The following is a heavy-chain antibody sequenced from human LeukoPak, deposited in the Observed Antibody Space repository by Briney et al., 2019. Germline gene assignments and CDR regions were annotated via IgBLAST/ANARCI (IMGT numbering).Heavy chain of an antibody. J-gene: IGHJ4*02. CDR1: GGSISSSSYY. CDR2: IYYSGST. CDR3: ARRRSDFWSGYYAY. Sequence: TETLSLTCTVSGGSISSSSYYWGWIRQPPGKGLEWIGSIYYSGSTYYNPSLKSRVTISVDTSKNQFSLKLSSVTAADTAVYYCARRRSDFWSGYYAYWGQGTLVTVSS. D-gene: IGHD3-3*01. V-gene: IGHV4-39*01.